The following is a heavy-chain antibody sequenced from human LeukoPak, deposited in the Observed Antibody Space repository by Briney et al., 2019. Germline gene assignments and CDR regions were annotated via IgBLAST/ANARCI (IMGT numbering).Heavy chain of an antibody. Sequence: GESLKISCKGSGYSFTSYGISWVRQAPGQGLEWMGWISAYNGNTNYAQKLQGRVTMTTDTSTSTAYMELRSLRSEDTAVYYCARDSPCTSCYTRGDYYMDVWGKGTTVTVSS. V-gene: IGHV1-18*01. CDR1: GYSFTSYG. J-gene: IGHJ6*03. CDR2: ISAYNGNT. CDR3: ARDSPCTSCYTRGDYYMDV. D-gene: IGHD2-2*02.